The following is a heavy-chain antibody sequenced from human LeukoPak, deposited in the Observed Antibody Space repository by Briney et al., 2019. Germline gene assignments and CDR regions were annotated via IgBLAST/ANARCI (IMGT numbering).Heavy chain of an antibody. Sequence: GGSLRLSCAASGFTFNNDWMSWVRQAPGKGLEWVGRIKSKTDGGTTDYAAPVKDRFTISRDDSKNTLYLQMNSLKTEDTAVYYCTTAVYSSGLDYWGQGTLVTVSS. D-gene: IGHD6-19*01. CDR1: GFTFNNDW. CDR3: TTAVYSSGLDY. CDR2: IKSKTDGGTT. J-gene: IGHJ4*02. V-gene: IGHV3-15*01.